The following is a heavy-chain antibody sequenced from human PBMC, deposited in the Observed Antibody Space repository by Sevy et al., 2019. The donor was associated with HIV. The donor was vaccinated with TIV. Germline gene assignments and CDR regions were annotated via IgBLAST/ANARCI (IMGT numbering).Heavy chain of an antibody. CDR3: ARAPSGSQGPGQYFQH. CDR1: GYTFTSYG. V-gene: IGHV1-18*01. CDR2: ISTDNT. J-gene: IGHJ1*01. Sequence: ASVKVSCKASGYTFTSYGITWVRQAPGQGLEWMGWISTDNTNYAQKLQGRVTMTTDTSTSTVYMELRSLRSDDTAVYYCARAPSGSQGPGQYFQHWGQGTLVTVSS. D-gene: IGHD1-26*01.